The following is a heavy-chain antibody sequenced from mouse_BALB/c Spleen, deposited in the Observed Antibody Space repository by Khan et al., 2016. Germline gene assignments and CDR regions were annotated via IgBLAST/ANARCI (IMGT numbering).Heavy chain of an antibody. V-gene: IGHV9-3-1*01. CDR3: ARYGNYYAMDY. Sequence: QIQLVQSGPELKKPGETVKISCKTSGYTFTNYGMNWVKQAPGKGLKWMGWINTYTGEPAYADDFKGRFALSLETSARTAFLLINNLKNEDTATXVCARYGNYYAMDYWGQGTSVTVSS. CDR2: INTYTGEP. J-gene: IGHJ4*01. CDR1: GYTFTNYG. D-gene: IGHD2-1*01.